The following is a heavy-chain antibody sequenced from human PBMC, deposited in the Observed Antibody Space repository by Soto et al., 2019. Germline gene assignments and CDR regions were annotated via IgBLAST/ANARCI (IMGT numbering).Heavy chain of an antibody. CDR3: ATSGRDYYFDY. J-gene: IGHJ4*02. CDR2: IWYDGSNK. V-gene: IGHV3-33*01. CDR1: GFTFSSYG. Sequence: GGSLRLSCATSGFTFSSYGMHWVRQAPGKGLEWVAVIWYDGSNKYYADSVKGRFTISRDNSKNTLYLQMNSLRAEDTAVYYSATSGRDYYFDYWGQGTRVTVS.